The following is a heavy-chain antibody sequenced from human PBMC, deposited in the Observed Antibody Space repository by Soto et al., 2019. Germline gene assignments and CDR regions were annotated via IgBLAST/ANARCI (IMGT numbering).Heavy chain of an antibody. Sequence: GGSLRLSCAASGFTFSTYGIHWVRQAPGKGLEWLAFISYDGGNTYYADSVKGRFTISRDNSNKALDLQMDSLRPEETAVYYCAKDLIWYRMAATNSWGSWGQGTLVTVSS. CDR2: ISYDGGNT. V-gene: IGHV3-30*18. CDR3: AKDLIWYRMAATNSWGS. J-gene: IGHJ5*02. D-gene: IGHD1-26*01. CDR1: GFTFSTYG.